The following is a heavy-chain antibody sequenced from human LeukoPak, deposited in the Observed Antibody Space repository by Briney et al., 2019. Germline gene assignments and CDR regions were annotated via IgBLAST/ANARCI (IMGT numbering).Heavy chain of an antibody. CDR3: ARTMIRGLSPFDF. CDR1: GDSISSYY. V-gene: IGHV4-59*01. Sequence: PSETLSLTCSVSGDSISSYYWHWIRQPPGKGLEWIGCIYNSGSTNYNPSLKSRVTISVDTSKNQFSLRLSSVTAADTAVYYCARTMIRGLSPFDFWGQGTLATASS. D-gene: IGHD3-10*01. J-gene: IGHJ4*02. CDR2: IYNSGST.